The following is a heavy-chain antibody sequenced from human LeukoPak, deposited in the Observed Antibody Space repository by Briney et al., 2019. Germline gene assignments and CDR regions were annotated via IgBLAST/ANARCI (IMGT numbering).Heavy chain of an antibody. J-gene: IGHJ4*02. V-gene: IGHV3-48*01. CDR3: AREDDFWSGYSRFDY. CDR2: ISSSSSTI. Sequence: GGSLRLSCAASGFTFSSCSMNWVRQAPGKGLEWVSYISSSSSTIYYADSVKGRFTISRDNAKNSLYLQMNSLRAEDTAVYYCAREDDFWSGYSRFDYWGQGTLVTVSS. CDR1: GFTFSSCS. D-gene: IGHD3-3*01.